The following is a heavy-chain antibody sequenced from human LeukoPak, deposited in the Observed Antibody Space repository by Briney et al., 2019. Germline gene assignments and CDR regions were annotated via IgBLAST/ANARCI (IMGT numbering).Heavy chain of an antibody. CDR2: IKQDGSEK. Sequence: GGSLRLSCAASGFTFSTYWMSWVRQAPGKGPEWVANIKQDGSEKYYVDSVKGRFTISRDNAKNSVYLQMNSLRAEDTAVYYCARDSGNFDYWGQGTLVTVSS. J-gene: IGHJ4*02. D-gene: IGHD6-19*01. CDR3: ARDSGNFDY. V-gene: IGHV3-7*01. CDR1: GFTFSTYW.